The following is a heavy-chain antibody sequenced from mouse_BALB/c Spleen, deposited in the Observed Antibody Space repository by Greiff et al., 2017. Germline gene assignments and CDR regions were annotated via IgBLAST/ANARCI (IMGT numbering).Heavy chain of an antibody. J-gene: IGHJ2*01. CDR3: TRWSYYRYGVDD. Sequence: QVQLQQSGAELVRPGASVTLSCKASGYTFTDYEMHWVKQTPVHGLEWIGAIDPETGGTAYNQKFKGKATLTADKSSSTAYMELRSLTSEDSAVYYCTRWSYYRYGVDDWGQGTTLTVSS. CDR1: GYTFTDYE. D-gene: IGHD2-14*01. CDR2: IDPETGGT. V-gene: IGHV1-15*01.